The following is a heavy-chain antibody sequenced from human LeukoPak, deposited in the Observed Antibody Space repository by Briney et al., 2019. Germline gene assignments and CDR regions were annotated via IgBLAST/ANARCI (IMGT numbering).Heavy chain of an antibody. V-gene: IGHV3-21*01. D-gene: IGHD3-10*01. CDR2: ISSSRSYI. CDR3: ARDLSGPHDAFDI. J-gene: IGHJ3*02. CDR1: GFSFSSYS. Sequence: PGGSLRLSCAASGFSFSSYSMSWVRQAPGKGLEWVSFISSSRSYIYYADSVKGRFTISRDNAKNSLYLQMNSLRAEDTAVYYCARDLSGPHDAFDIWGQGTMVTVSS.